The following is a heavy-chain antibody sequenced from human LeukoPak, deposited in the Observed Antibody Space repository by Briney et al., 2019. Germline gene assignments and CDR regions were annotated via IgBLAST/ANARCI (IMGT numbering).Heavy chain of an antibody. V-gene: IGHV3-30-3*01. CDR2: ISYDGSNK. Sequence: GGSLRLSCAASGFTFSNYAMHWVRQAPGKGLEWVAVISYDGSNKYYADSVKGRFTISRDNSKNTLDLQMNSLRAEDTAVYYCARDPQNYFDYWGQGTLVTVSS. J-gene: IGHJ4*02. CDR3: ARDPQNYFDY. CDR1: GFTFSNYA.